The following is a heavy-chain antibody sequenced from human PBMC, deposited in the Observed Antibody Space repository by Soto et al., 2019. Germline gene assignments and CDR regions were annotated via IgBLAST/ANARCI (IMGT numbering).Heavy chain of an antibody. J-gene: IGHJ4*01. V-gene: IGHV3-33*01. Sequence: GGSLRLSCAASGFTFSTSGMHWVRQAPGKGLEWVALIWYDGGNKYYADSVKGRFTISRDNSKNTLYLQMNSLRAEDTAVYYCARAYSSGWSNLDYWGKGALVTVS. D-gene: IGHD6-19*01. CDR2: IWYDGGNK. CDR1: GFTFSTSG. CDR3: ARAYSSGWSNLDY.